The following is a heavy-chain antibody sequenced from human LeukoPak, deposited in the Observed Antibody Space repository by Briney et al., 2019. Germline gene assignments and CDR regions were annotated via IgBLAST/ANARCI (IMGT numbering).Heavy chain of an antibody. CDR1: GGTFSSYA. D-gene: IGHD2-15*01. J-gene: IGHJ4*02. CDR2: IIPIFGTA. Sequence: GASVKVSCKASGGTFSSYAISWVRQAPGQGLEWMGRIIPIFGTANYAQKFQGRVTITADKSTSTAYMELSSLRSEDTAVYYCASPSCSGGSCLYYFDYWGQGTLVTVSS. CDR3: ASPSCSGGSCLYYFDY. V-gene: IGHV1-69*06.